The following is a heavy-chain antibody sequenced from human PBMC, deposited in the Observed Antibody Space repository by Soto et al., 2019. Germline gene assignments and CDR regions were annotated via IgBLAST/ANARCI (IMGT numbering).Heavy chain of an antibody. CDR3: ARGQGAAAGHSNFDY. J-gene: IGHJ4*02. CDR1: GGSISGTTYS. CDR2: IYDSGNT. D-gene: IGHD6-13*01. Sequence: QLQLQVSGSGLVKPSQTLSLTCAVSGGSISGTTYSWSWIRQPPGKGLEWIGYIYDSGNTYYNPSLKSQFSISVDRSKNQFSLKLSSVTAADTAVYYCARGQGAAAGHSNFDYWGQGALVTVSS. V-gene: IGHV4-30-2*01.